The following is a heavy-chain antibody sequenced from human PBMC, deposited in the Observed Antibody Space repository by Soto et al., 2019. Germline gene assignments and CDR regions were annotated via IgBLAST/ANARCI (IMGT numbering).Heavy chain of an antibody. CDR1: GYTFTSYA. V-gene: IGHV1-3*01. CDR3: AHYGSGSRYTLAPYYFDY. CDR2: INAGNGNT. J-gene: IGHJ4*02. Sequence: ASVKVSCKASGYTFTSYAMHWVRQAPGQRLEWMGWINAGNGNTKYSQKFQGRLTITRDTSKSQVVLTMTNMDPVDTATYYCAHYGSGSRYTLAPYYFDYWGQGTLVTVSS. D-gene: IGHD3-10*01.